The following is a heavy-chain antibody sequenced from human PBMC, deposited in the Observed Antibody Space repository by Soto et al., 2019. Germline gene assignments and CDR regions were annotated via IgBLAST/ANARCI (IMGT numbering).Heavy chain of an antibody. J-gene: IGHJ6*02. Sequence: GGSLRLSCAASGFTFSSYGMHWVRQAPGKGLEWVAVIWYDGSNKYYAESVKGRFTISRDNSKNSLYLQMNSLRAEDTSVYYFAASLEIHGYYYGMDVWGQGTTVTVSS. CDR3: AASLEIHGYYYGMDV. CDR1: GFTFSSYG. CDR2: IWYDGSNK. V-gene: IGHV3-33*01. D-gene: IGHD3-16*02.